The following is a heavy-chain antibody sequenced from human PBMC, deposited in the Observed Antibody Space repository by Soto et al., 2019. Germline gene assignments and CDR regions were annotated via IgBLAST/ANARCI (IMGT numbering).Heavy chain of an antibody. CDR2: ISGSGGST. D-gene: IGHD5-12*01. Sequence: GGSLRLSCAASGFTFSSYAMSWVRQAPGKGLELVSAISGSGGSTYYADSVKGRFTISRDNSKNTLYLQMNSLRAEDTAVYYCAKDRRWLQDFDYWGQGTLVTVSS. V-gene: IGHV3-23*01. CDR1: GFTFSSYA. CDR3: AKDRRWLQDFDY. J-gene: IGHJ4*02.